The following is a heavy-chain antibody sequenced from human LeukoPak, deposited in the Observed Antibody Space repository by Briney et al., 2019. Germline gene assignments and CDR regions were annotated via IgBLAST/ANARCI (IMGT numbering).Heavy chain of an antibody. V-gene: IGHV3-48*01. J-gene: IGHJ4*02. CDR2: ISSSSSTI. Sequence: GGSLRLSCAASGFTFSSYSMNWVRQAPGKGLEWVSYISSSSSTIYYADSVKGRFTISRDNAKNSLYLQMNSLRAEDTAVYYCARQSRTGTGGFDYWGQGTLVTVSS. CDR3: ARQSRTGTGGFDY. D-gene: IGHD3/OR15-3a*01. CDR1: GFTFSSYS.